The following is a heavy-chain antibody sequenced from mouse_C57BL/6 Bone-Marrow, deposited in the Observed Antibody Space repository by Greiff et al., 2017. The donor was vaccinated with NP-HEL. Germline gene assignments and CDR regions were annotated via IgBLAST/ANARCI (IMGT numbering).Heavy chain of an antibody. V-gene: IGHV6-6*01. J-gene: IGHJ1*03. Sequence: EVQGVESGGGLVQPGGSMKLSCAASGFTFSDAWMDWVRQSPEKGLEWVAEIRNKANNHATYYAESVKGRFTISRDDSKSSVYLQMNSLRAEDTGIYYCTRQVGRYFDVWGTGTTVTVSS. CDR2: IRNKANNHAT. CDR1: GFTFSDAW. CDR3: TRQVGRYFDV. D-gene: IGHD4-1*01.